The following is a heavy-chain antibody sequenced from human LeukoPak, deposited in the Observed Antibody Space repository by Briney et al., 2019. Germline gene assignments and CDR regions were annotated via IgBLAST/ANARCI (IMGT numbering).Heavy chain of an antibody. V-gene: IGHV3-43*01. D-gene: IGHD1-26*01. CDR2: ITWDGGST. J-gene: IGHJ4*02. CDR1: GFTFRDYT. CDR3: AKGDAFVGLQLDY. Sequence: GGSLRLSCETSGFTFRDYTMHWVRQAPGKSLECVFLITWDGGSTYYADSVKGRFTISRDNNKKSVSLQMHSLRADDTALYYCAKGDAFVGLQLDYWGQGALVIVSS.